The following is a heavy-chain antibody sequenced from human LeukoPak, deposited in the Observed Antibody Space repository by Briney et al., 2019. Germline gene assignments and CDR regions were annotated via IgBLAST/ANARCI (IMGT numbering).Heavy chain of an antibody. J-gene: IGHJ4*02. CDR3: ARDMYYYDSSGYAY. Sequence: ASVKVSCKASGGTFSSYAISWVRQAPGQGLEWMGGIIPIFGTANYAQKFQGRVTITADESTSTAYMELSSLRSEDTAVYYRARDMYYYDSSGYAYWGQGTLVTVSS. CDR2: IIPIFGTA. D-gene: IGHD3-22*01. V-gene: IGHV1-69*13. CDR1: GGTFSSYA.